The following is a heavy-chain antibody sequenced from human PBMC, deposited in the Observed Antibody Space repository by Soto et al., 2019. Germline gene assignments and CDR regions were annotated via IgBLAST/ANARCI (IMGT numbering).Heavy chain of an antibody. V-gene: IGHV3-11*01. J-gene: IGHJ6*02. D-gene: IGHD6-13*01. CDR2: ISSSGSTI. CDR1: GFTFSDYY. Sequence: GGSLRLSCAASGFTFSDYYMSWIRQAPGKGLEWVSYISSSGSTIYYADSVKGRFTISRDNAKNSLYLQMNSLRAEDTAVYYCARDLGRVEGMEQQFYYYYGMDVWGQGTTVTVSS. CDR3: ARDLGRVEGMEQQFYYYYGMDV.